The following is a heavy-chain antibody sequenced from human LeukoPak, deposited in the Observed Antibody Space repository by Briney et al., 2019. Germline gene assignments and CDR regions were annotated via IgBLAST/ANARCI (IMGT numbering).Heavy chain of an antibody. Sequence: GGSLRLSCVASGFTFSRYWMAWVRQAPGKRPEWVANIKQDGSEKYYVDSVKGRFTISRDNAKNSLFLQMNSLRAEDTAMYYCARDKVVGATWFDPWGQGTLVTVSS. CDR1: GFTFSRYW. CDR2: IKQDGSEK. J-gene: IGHJ5*02. V-gene: IGHV3-7*01. D-gene: IGHD1-26*01. CDR3: ARDKVVGATWFDP.